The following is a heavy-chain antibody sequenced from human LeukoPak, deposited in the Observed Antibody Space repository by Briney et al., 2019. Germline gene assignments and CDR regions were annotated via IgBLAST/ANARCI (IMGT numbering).Heavy chain of an antibody. J-gene: IGHJ4*02. CDR3: ARGQKYRNGYTVTELGSGYFDY. Sequence: SETLSLTCSVSGGSISSYYWSWIRQPPGKGLELIGYIFYSGRTNYNPSLKSRVTISVDTSKNHVSLTPSSVTSADTAVYYCARGQKYRNGYTVTELGSGYFDYWGQGTLVTVSS. D-gene: IGHD5-18*01. CDR2: IFYSGRT. V-gene: IGHV4-59*01. CDR1: GGSISSYY.